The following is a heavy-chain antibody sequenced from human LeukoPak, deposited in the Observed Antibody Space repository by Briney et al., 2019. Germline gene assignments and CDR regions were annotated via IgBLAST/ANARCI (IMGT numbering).Heavy chain of an antibody. J-gene: IGHJ4*02. CDR3: ARLGRIVGATGFAYYFDY. CDR2: IYYSGST. V-gene: IGHV4-59*01. D-gene: IGHD1-26*01. CDR1: GGSINSYY. Sequence: SETLSLTCTVSGGSINSYYWGWIRQPPGKGLEWIGYIYYSGSTNYNPSLKSRVTISVDTSKNQFSLKLSSVTAADTAVYYCARLGRIVGATGFAYYFDYWSQGTLVTVSS.